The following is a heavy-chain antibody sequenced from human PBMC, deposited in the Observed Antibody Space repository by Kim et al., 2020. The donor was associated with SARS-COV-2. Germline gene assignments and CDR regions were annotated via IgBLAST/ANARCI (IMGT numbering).Heavy chain of an antibody. CDR2: IKSKTDGGTT. J-gene: IGHJ4*02. CDR1: GFTFSNAW. V-gene: IGHV3-15*01. Sequence: GGSLRLSCAASGFTFSNAWMSWVRQAPGKGLEWVGRIKSKTDGGTTDYAAPVKGRFTISRYESKHTLYLHMNSVKTADTAVYYRTTVFGGSATDYWGQGTLVTVSS. CDR3: TTVFGGSATDY. D-gene: IGHD1-26*01.